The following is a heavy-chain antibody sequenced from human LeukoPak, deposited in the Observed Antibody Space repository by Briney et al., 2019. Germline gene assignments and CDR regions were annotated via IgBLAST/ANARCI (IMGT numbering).Heavy chain of an antibody. CDR1: GFTFSRLA. CDR2: ISASGP. V-gene: IGHV3-23*01. J-gene: IGHJ4*02. CDR3: AKDHESDGYPCLDH. Sequence: GGSLRLSCAASGFTFSRLAMTRVRQAPGKGLEWVSTISASGPYYADAVRGRFTISRDNSRNTLSLQMDSLRAEDTAVYYCAKDHESDGYPCLDHWGLGTLVTVSS. D-gene: IGHD3-22*01.